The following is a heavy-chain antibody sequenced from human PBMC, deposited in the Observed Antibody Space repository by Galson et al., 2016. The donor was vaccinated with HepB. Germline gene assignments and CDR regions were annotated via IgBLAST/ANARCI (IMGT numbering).Heavy chain of an antibody. CDR2: IHTNTGKP. V-gene: IGHV7-4-1*02. J-gene: IGHJ1*01. D-gene: IGHD1-26*01. CDR3: ARAIVGSTYLDN. CDR1: GYSFTSYA. Sequence: SVKVSCKASGYSFTSYAMNWVRQAPGQGLEWMGWIHTNTGKPSIPPGFTGRSVFSLDTSVSTAYLQITGLQLDDTAVYYCARAIVGSTYLDNWGQGTLLTVSS.